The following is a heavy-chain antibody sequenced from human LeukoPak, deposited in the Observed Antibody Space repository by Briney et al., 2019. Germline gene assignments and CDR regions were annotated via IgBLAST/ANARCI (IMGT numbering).Heavy chain of an antibody. V-gene: IGHV3-15*01. Sequence: GGSLRLSCAASGLTFSSQWMSWVRQAPGKGLEWVGRSKNTADGGTTDYAAPVKGRFTISRDDSKSTLYPQMNSLKTEDTAVYFCTTAKWLLKYWGQGTLVTVSS. CDR3: TTAKWLLKY. CDR1: GLTFSSQW. D-gene: IGHD5-12*01. J-gene: IGHJ4*02. CDR2: SKNTADGGTT.